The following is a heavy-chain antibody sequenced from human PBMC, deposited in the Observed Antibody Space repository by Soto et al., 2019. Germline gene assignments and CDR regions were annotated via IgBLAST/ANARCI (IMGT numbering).Heavy chain of an antibody. J-gene: IGHJ6*02. CDR3: VRSRVFIAVAGMATYYYYYGMDV. Sequence: PSQTLSLTCAISGDSVSSDSAAWNWIRQSTSRGLEWLGRTYYRSKWYNDYAVSVNGRITINPDTSKNHISLQLNSVTPEDTAVYYCVRSRVFIAVAGMATYYYYYGMDVWGQGTTVTVS. D-gene: IGHD6-19*01. CDR2: TYYRSKWYN. V-gene: IGHV6-1*01. CDR1: GDSVSSDSAA.